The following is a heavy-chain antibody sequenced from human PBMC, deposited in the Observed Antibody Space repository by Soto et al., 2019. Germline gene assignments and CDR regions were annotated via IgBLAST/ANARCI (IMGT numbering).Heavy chain of an antibody. V-gene: IGHV2-5*02. CDR2: IYWDDDK. J-gene: IGHJ6*02. D-gene: IGHD2-21*02. CDR3: VQSRCGGDCLQSYSSHSYYGLDV. CDR1: GFSLSTTGEG. Sequence: QITLKESGPTLVKPTQTLTLTCTFSGFSLSTTGEGVGWIRQPPGKALEWLALIYWDDDKRYSPSLKSRLTITKETTKTQVVLTVTNLDPVDTATYYCVQSRCGGDCLQSYSSHSYYGLDVWGQGTTVTVSS.